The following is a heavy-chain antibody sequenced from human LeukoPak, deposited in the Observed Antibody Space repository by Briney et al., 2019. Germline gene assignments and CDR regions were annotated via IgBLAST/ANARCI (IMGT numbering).Heavy chain of an antibody. J-gene: IGHJ4*02. V-gene: IGHV3-7*01. Sequence: GGSLRLSCGAASGVSFSSFWMSWVRQAPGKGLEWVAHIQHDGGVKNYLDSVRGRFTISRDNAKNLLHLQMNSLRVEDTGVYYCVRGAEDFDFWGQGTLVTVSS. D-gene: IGHD6-25*01. CDR2: IQHDGGVK. CDR1: GVSFSSFW. CDR3: VRGAEDFDF.